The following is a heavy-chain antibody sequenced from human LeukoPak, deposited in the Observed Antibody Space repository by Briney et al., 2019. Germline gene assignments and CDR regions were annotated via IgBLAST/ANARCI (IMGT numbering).Heavy chain of an antibody. CDR2: ISGSGGST. CDR1: GFTFSSYA. J-gene: IGHJ4*02. V-gene: IGHV3-23*01. CDR3: AKDLGYHDSSGYQTGFDY. D-gene: IGHD3-22*01. Sequence: PGGTLRLSCAASGFTFSSYAMSWVRQAPGKGLEWVSAISGSGGSTYYADSVKGRFTISRDNSKNTLYLQMNSLRAEDTAVYYCAKDLGYHDSSGYQTGFDYWGQGTLVTVSS.